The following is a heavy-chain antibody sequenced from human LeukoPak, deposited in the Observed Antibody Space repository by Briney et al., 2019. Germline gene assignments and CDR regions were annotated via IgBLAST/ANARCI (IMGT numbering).Heavy chain of an antibody. J-gene: IGHJ4*01. CDR2: VHDSGTT. Sequence: SKTLSLTCTVSGGSISAYYWSWIRQTPGKGLGWIGYVHDSGTTNYNPSLKGRVTISSDTSKNQFSLNLRSVSAADTATYYCARHGGSLGYFDYWGHGTLVTVSS. CDR3: ARHGGSLGYFDY. V-gene: IGHV4-59*08. CDR1: GGSISAYY. D-gene: IGHD1-26*01.